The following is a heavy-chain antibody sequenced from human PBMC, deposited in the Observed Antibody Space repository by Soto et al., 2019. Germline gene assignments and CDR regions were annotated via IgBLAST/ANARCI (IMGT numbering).Heavy chain of an antibody. J-gene: IGHJ4*02. CDR1: GGSISSGDYY. Sequence: QVQLQESGPGLVKPSQTLSLTCTVSGGSISSGDYYWSWIRQPPGKGLEWIGYIYYSGSTYYNPALKSRVTISVDTSKNQFSLKLSSVTAADTAVYYCAGTERWLQYLFDYWGQGTLVTVSS. V-gene: IGHV4-30-4*01. CDR3: AGTERWLQYLFDY. D-gene: IGHD5-12*01. CDR2: IYYSGST.